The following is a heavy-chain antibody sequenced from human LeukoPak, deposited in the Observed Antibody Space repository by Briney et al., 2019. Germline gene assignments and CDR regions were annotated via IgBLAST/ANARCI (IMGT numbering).Heavy chain of an antibody. Sequence: GESLRLSCAASGFTFSSYAMSWVRQAPGKGLEWVAVISYDGRQNYYADSVKGRFTISRDNSKNTLYLQMNGLRAEDTAVYYCAKGGYSYGFLVDYWGQGTLVTVSS. CDR3: AKGGYSYGFLVDY. J-gene: IGHJ4*02. V-gene: IGHV3-30*04. CDR1: GFTFSSYA. CDR2: ISYDGRQN. D-gene: IGHD5-18*01.